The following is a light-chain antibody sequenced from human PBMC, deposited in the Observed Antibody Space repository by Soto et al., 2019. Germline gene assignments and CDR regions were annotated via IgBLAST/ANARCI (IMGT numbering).Light chain of an antibody. CDR3: MQALQAWT. CDR2: LGS. V-gene: IGKV2-28*01. Sequence: IVMTQSPLSLPVTPGEPASISCRSSQSLLHTNGYSYLDWYLQKPGQSPQLLIYLGSNRASGVPDRFSGSGSGTDFTPKISRVEAEDVGVYYCMQALQAWTFGQGTKVEIK. CDR1: QSLLHTNGYSY. J-gene: IGKJ1*01.